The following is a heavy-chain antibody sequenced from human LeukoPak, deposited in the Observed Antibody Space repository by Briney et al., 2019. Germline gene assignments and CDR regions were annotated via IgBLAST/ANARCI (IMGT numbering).Heavy chain of an antibody. CDR2: IHDTGST. D-gene: IGHD3-22*01. CDR3: GRSGYYDSSIDC. Sequence: KPSETLSLTCTVSGGSINRYYWIWIRQPPGKGLEWIGYIHDTGSTKNNPSLRSRVTISVDPSKNQVSLKMRFVTAADTAVYYCGRSGYYDSSIDCWGQGTLVTVSS. V-gene: IGHV4-59*01. CDR1: GGSINRYY. J-gene: IGHJ4*02.